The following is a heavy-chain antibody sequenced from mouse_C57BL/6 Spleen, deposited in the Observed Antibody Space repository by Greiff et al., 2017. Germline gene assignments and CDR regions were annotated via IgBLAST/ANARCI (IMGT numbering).Heavy chain of an antibody. CDR1: GVDFSRYW. Sequence: AAEGVDFSRYWMSWVRRAPGKGLEWIGEINPDSSTINYAPSLKDKFIISRDNAKNTLYLQMSKVRSEDTALYYCARGLRRGYFDVWGTGTTVTVSS. CDR2: INPDSSTI. D-gene: IGHD2-12*01. J-gene: IGHJ1*03. V-gene: IGHV4-1*01. CDR3: ARGLRRGYFDV.